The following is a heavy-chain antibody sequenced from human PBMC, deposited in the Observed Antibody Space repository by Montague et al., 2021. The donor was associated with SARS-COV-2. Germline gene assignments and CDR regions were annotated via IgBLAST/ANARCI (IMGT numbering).Heavy chain of an antibody. Sequence: SETLSLTCAVYGGSFSGYYWSWIRQPPGKGLEWIGEVNLSGSTXXXPSXXXRVTISVDTSKNQFSLKLSSVTAADTAVYYCSRGKSISSWVGQPAPVWGKGTTVTVSS. CDR3: SRGKSISSWVGQPAPV. J-gene: IGHJ6*04. CDR1: GGSFSGYY. D-gene: IGHD6-6*01. V-gene: IGHV4-34*01. CDR2: VNLSGST.